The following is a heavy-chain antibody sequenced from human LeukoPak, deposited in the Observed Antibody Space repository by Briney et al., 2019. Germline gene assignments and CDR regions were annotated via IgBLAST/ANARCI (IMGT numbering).Heavy chain of an antibody. CDR1: GGSFSGYY. CDR2: INHSGST. Sequence: SETLSLTCAVYGGSFSGYYWSWIRQPPGKGLEWIGEINHSGSTNYNPSLKSRVTISVDTSKNQFSLKLSSVTAADTAVYYCARGRRGKQDIVVVVARTIYYMDVWGKGTTVTVSS. J-gene: IGHJ6*03. V-gene: IGHV4-34*01. D-gene: IGHD2-15*01. CDR3: ARGRRGKQDIVVVVARTIYYMDV.